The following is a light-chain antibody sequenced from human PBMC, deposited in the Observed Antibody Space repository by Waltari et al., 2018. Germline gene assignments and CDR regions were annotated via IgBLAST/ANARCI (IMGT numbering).Light chain of an antibody. CDR2: NDN. CDR3: QSYDITLSASV. J-gene: IGLJ3*02. Sequence: QSVLTQPPSVSGAPGQRVTISCPGSSSNIGAGYDVHWYQQLPGTAPKLLIYNDNNRPSGVPDRFSGSKSGTSASLAITGLQAEDEADYYCQSYDITLSASVFAGGTKLTV. CDR1: SSNIGAGYD. V-gene: IGLV1-40*01.